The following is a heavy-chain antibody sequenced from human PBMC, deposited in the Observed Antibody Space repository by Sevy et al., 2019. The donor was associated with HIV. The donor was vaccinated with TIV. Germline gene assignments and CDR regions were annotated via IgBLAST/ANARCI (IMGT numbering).Heavy chain of an antibody. CDR3: ARGWRRVIHDTFDI. J-gene: IGHJ3*02. V-gene: IGHV3-30-3*01. CDR1: GFTFSSYA. Sequence: GGSLRLSCAASGFTFSSYAMHWVRQAPGKGLEWVAFISYDGTNKDYADSVKGRFTISRVNLKNTLSLQMSSLRAEDTAVYYCARGWRRVIHDTFDIWGQGTMVTVSS. CDR2: ISYDGTNK. D-gene: IGHD3-22*01.